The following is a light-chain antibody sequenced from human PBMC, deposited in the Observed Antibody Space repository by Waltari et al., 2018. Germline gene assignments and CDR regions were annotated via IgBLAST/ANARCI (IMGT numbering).Light chain of an antibody. V-gene: IGLV2-23*02. Sequence: QSALTQPASVSGSPGQSITLSPPGTSTDLGSHNLLSCYQQHPGKAPNLMIYEVNKRPSGVSNRFSGSKSGNTASLTISGLQAEDEADYYCFSYVDSSTSVFGGGTKLTVL. CDR1: STDLGSHNL. J-gene: IGLJ2*01. CDR3: FSYVDSSTSV. CDR2: EVN.